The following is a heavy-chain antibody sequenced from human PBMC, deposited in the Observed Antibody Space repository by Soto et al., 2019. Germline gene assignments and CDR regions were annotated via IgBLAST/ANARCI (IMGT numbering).Heavy chain of an antibody. CDR2: IHHSGST. Sequence: SETLSLTCTVSGGSISSGENFWSWIRQSPGKGLEWIGYIHHSGSTYYNPSLKSRLTISVDTSKNQISLKLNSVTAADTAVYYCARDTGTYPYYFDYWGQGTLVTVSS. J-gene: IGHJ4*02. CDR1: GGSISSGENF. V-gene: IGHV4-30-4*01. D-gene: IGHD1-26*01. CDR3: ARDTGTYPYYFDY.